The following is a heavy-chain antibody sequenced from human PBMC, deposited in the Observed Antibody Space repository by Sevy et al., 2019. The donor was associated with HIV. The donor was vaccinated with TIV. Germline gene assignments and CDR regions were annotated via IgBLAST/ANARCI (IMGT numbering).Heavy chain of an antibody. CDR2: IYSDGKT. Sequence: GGSLRLSCAASGFTVSRNYMSWVRQAPGKGLEWVSVIYSDGKTFYADSVKERFISSRDNSKNTLYLQMNSLRAEDTAVYYCAGWSSAWTLFDYWGQGALVTVSS. V-gene: IGHV3-66*01. CDR3: AGWSSAWTLFDY. D-gene: IGHD6-19*01. J-gene: IGHJ4*02. CDR1: GFTVSRNY.